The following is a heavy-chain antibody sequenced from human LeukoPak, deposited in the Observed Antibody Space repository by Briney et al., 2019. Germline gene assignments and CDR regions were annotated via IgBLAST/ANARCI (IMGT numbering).Heavy chain of an antibody. CDR3: AKGTPPFPGDGDAFDI. D-gene: IGHD4-17*01. J-gene: IGHJ3*02. CDR2: ISWNSGSI. V-gene: IGHV3-9*01. CDR1: GFTFDDYA. Sequence: GGSLRLSCAASGFTFDDYAMHWVRQAPGKGLEWVSGISWNSGSIGYADSVKGRFTISRDNAKNSLYLQMNSLRAEDTALYYCAKGTPPFPGDGDAFDIWGQGTMVTVSS.